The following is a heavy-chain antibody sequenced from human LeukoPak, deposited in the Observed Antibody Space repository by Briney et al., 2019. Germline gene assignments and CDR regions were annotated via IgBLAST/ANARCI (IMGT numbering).Heavy chain of an antibody. CDR3: ARVSDISVAAYFDY. CDR1: GFTFDDYG. J-gene: IGHJ4*02. D-gene: IGHD6-19*01. Sequence: GGSLRLSCAASGFTFDDYGMSWVRQAPGKGLEWVSNINWNGGSTGYADSVRGRLTISRDNAKNSLYLQMNSLRAEDTALYYCARVSDISVAAYFDYWGQGTRVTVSS. V-gene: IGHV3-20*04. CDR2: INWNGGST.